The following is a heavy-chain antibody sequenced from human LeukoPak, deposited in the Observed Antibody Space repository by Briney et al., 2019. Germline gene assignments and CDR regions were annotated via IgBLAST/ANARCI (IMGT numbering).Heavy chain of an antibody. CDR2: IFYSGST. CDR1: GGSISTSNYY. CDR3: AKSVVFVLVDI. Sequence: SETLSLTCIVSGGSISTSNYYWGWIRQPPGKGLEWIGNIFYSGSTYYSPSLRSRVTISLDTSRNQFSLKLNSVTAADTAVYYCAKSVVFVLVDIGGKGKMVTVSS. J-gene: IGHJ3*02. V-gene: IGHV4-39*07. D-gene: IGHD2-2*01.